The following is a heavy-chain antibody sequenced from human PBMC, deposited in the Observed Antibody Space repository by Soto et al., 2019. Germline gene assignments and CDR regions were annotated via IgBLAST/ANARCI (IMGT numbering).Heavy chain of an antibody. D-gene: IGHD2-15*01. CDR3: TTASRGGAGY. J-gene: IGHJ4*02. V-gene: IGHV3-15*01. CDR2: IKSKTDGGTT. Sequence: EVQLVESGGGLVKPGGSLRLSCAASGFTFSNAWRSWVRQAPGKGLEWVGGIKSKTDGGTTDYAAPVKGRFTISRDDSKNTLYLQMNSLKTEDTAVYYCTTASRGGAGYWGQGTLVTVSS. CDR1: GFTFSNAW.